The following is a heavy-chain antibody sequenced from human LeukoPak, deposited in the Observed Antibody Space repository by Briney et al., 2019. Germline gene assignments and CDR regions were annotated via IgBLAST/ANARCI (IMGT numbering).Heavy chain of an antibody. CDR1: GYTLTELS. Sequence: ASVKVSCKVSGYTLTELSMHWVRQAPGKGLEWMGGFDPEDGETIYAQKFQGRVTMTEDTSTDTAYMELSSLRSEDTAVYYCARDGYGGYTSDYDYGMDVWGQGTTVTVSS. CDR2: FDPEDGET. J-gene: IGHJ6*02. CDR3: ARDGYGGYTSDYDYGMDV. D-gene: IGHD4-17*01. V-gene: IGHV1-24*01.